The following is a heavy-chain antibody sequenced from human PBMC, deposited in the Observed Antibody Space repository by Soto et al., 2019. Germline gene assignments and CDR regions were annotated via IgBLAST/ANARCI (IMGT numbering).Heavy chain of an antibody. CDR2: ISSSSSYI. J-gene: IGHJ4*02. V-gene: IGHV3-21*01. Sequence: EVQLVESGGGLVKPGGSLRLSCAASGFTFSSYSMNWVRQAPGKGLEWVSSISSSSSYIYYADSVKGRFTISRDNDKNSLYQQMNSLRAEDTAVYYCARDQPGYSYGYGLGYWCQGTLVTVSS. CDR3: ARDQPGYSYGYGLGY. D-gene: IGHD5-18*01. CDR1: GFTFSSYS.